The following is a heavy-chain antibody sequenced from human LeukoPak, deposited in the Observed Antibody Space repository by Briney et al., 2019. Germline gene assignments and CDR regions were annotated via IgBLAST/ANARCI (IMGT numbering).Heavy chain of an antibody. CDR1: GGSISSYY. J-gene: IGHJ6*02. Sequence: PSETLSLTCTVSGGSISSYYWSWIRQPPGKGLEWIGYIYYSGSTNYNPSLKSRVTISVDTSKDQFSLKLSSVTAADTAVYYCARGGNLITIFSFDGLDYYYCGMDVWGQGTTVTVSS. D-gene: IGHD3-3*01. V-gene: IGHV4-59*01. CDR2: IYYSGST. CDR3: ARGGNLITIFSFDGLDYYYCGMDV.